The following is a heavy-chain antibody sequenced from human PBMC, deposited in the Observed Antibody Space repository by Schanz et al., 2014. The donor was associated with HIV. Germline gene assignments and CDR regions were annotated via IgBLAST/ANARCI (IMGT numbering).Heavy chain of an antibody. V-gene: IGHV3-9*01. J-gene: IGHJ6*02. Sequence: VQLVESGGGVVQPGRSLRLSCAASGFTFSRYAMSWVRQAPGKGLEWVSGISWNSDYIGYVDSVKGRFTISRDNAENSLYLQMNSLRAEDTALYYCAKDNGWPLASYYGMDVWGQGTTVTVSS. D-gene: IGHD6-19*01. CDR1: GFTFSRYA. CDR3: AKDNGWPLASYYGMDV. CDR2: ISWNSDYI.